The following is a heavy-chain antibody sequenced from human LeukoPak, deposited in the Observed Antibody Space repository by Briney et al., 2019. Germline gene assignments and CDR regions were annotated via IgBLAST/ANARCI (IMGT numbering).Heavy chain of an antibody. CDR3: AGRGETMITNGPFDY. J-gene: IGHJ4*02. V-gene: IGHV3-30*04. D-gene: IGHD2-8*01. CDR2: ISSDGNNR. CDR1: GFTFGTYT. Sequence: GRSLRLSCAASGFTFGTYTMHWVRQAPGTGLQWVAAISSDGNNRFYADSVRGRFTVSRDSSKNTLYLEMNSLRPEDTAIYYCAGRGETMITNGPFDYWGQGTLVTVSS.